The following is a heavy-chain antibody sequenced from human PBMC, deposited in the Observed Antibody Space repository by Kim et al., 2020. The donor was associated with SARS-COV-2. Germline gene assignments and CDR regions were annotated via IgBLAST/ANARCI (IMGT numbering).Heavy chain of an antibody. D-gene: IGHD3-22*01. CDR2: INPSGGST. V-gene: IGHV1-46*01. Sequence: ASVKVSCKASGYTFTSYYMHWVRQAPGQGLEWMGIINPSGGSTSYAQKFQGRVTMTRDTSTSTVYMELSSLGSEDTAVYYCARRGAVVVIDHWGQGTLVTVSS. CDR3: ARRGAVVVIDH. J-gene: IGHJ4*02. CDR1: GYTFTSYY.